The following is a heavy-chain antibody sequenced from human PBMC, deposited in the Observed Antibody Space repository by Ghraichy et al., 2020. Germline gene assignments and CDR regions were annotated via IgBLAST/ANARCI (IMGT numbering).Heavy chain of an antibody. Sequence: RGSLRLSCAASGVTSTKYWMSWVRQAPGKGLEWVAHINPDGSDKYYVDSVKDRFTISRDNDKNSLYLQLDSLRPGDTAVYFCATSQHSSAWNWGQGTLVTVSS. D-gene: IGHD2-21*01. J-gene: IGHJ1*01. V-gene: IGHV3-7*03. CDR1: GVTSTKYW. CDR3: ATSQHSSAWN. CDR2: INPDGSDK.